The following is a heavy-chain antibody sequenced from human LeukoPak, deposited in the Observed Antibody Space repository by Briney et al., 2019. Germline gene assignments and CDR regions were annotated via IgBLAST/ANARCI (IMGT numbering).Heavy chain of an antibody. CDR3: TRDSGLTGYDLLDY. J-gene: IGHJ4*02. V-gene: IGHV3-7*01. D-gene: IGHD5-12*01. Sequence: GGPLRLSCAASGFPFRTYWITWVRHAPGKGLEWVANIKNDGSEKYYVDSVKGRFTISRDNAENSLFLQMNSLRVEDTAIYYCTRDSGLTGYDLLDYWGQGTLVTVSS. CDR1: GFPFRTYW. CDR2: IKNDGSEK.